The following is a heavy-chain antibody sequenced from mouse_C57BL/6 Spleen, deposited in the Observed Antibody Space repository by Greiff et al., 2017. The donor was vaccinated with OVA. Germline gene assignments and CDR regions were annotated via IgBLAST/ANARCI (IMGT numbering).Heavy chain of an antibody. D-gene: IGHD2-12*01. Sequence: EVQLQQSGPELVKPGASVKISCKASGYTFTDYYMNWVKQSNGKSLEWLGDINPNNGGTSYNQKLKGKATLTVDKYSSTAYIELRSLTSEDSAVYYCARRNCEGGVTDYWGQGTTLTVSS. J-gene: IGHJ2*01. CDR1: GYTFTDYY. CDR2: INPNNGGT. CDR3: ARRNCEGGVTDY. V-gene: IGHV1-26*01.